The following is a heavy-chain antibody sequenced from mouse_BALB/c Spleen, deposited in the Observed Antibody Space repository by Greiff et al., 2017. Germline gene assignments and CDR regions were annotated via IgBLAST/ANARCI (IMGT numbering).Heavy chain of an antibody. D-gene: IGHD2-10*02. Sequence: EVKLQESGGGLVQPGGSMKLSCVASGFTFSNYWMNWVRQSPEKGLEWVAEIRLKSNNYATHYAESVKGRFTISRDDSKSSVYLQMNNLRAEDTGIYYCTRPGSYGNYVAFAYWGQGTLVTVSA. CDR2: IRLKSNNYAT. CDR1: GFTFSNYW. J-gene: IGHJ3*01. V-gene: IGHV6-6*02. CDR3: TRPGSYGNYVAFAY.